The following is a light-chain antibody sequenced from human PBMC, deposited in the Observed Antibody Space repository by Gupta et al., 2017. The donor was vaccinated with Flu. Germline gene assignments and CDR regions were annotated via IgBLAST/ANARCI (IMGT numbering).Light chain of an antibody. CDR3: QQYNSWPPLT. Sequence: ESANCACRDSQFIGNNVAWYQQTPGRASRLRSEAASTRAPGIPARCSGTGFGTEFILNITSLQSEDCARYYCQQYNSWPPLTFCGGNKVE. CDR1: QFIGNN. CDR2: AAS. V-gene: IGKV3-15*01. J-gene: IGKJ4*01.